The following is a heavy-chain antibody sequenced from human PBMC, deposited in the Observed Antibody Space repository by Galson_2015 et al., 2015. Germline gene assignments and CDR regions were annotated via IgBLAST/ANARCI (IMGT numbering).Heavy chain of an antibody. D-gene: IGHD3-10*01. V-gene: IGHV4-59*01. CDR1: GGSISPYY. CDR2: IYFRGST. J-gene: IGHJ5*02. Sequence: SETLSLTCTVSGGSISPYYWSWIRQPPGRGLEWVGYIYFRGSTNYNPSLKSRVTISIDTSKKLFSLKLSSVTAADTALYYCARVAIGGSGSWGWFDPWGQGTLVTVSS. CDR3: ARVAIGGSGSWGWFDP.